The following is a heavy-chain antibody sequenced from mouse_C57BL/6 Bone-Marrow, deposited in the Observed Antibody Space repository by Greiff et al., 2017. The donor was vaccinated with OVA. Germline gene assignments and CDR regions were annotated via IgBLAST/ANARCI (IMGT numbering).Heavy chain of an antibody. D-gene: IGHD3-2*02. J-gene: IGHJ3*01. CDR2: IDPSDSYT. CDR3: ARTDSSGYGGFAY. Sequence: VQLQQPGAELVKPGASVKLSCKASGYTFTSYWMQWVKQRPGQGLEWIGEIDPSDSYTNYNQKFKGKATLTVDTSSGTAYMQLSSLTSEDSAVYYCARTDSSGYGGFAYGGRGTLVTVTA. V-gene: IGHV1-50*01. CDR1: GYTFTSYW.